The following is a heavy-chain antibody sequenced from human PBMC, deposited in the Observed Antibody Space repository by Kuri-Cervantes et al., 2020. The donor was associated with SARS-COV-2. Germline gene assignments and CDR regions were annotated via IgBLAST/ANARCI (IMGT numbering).Heavy chain of an antibody. CDR2: ISGSGGST. J-gene: IGHJ4*02. CDR3: AKAPSGYDYHYFDY. CDR1: GFTFSTYA. V-gene: IGHV3-23*01. Sequence: GGSLRLSCAASGFTFSTYAMTWVRQAPGKGLEWVSAISGSGGSTYYADSVKGRFTISRDNPKNTLYLQMNSLRAEDTAVYYCAKAPSGYDYHYFDYWGQGTLVTVSS. D-gene: IGHD5-12*01.